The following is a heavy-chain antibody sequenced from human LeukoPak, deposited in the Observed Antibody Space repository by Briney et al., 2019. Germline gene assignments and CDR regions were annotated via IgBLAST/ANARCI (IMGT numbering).Heavy chain of an antibody. CDR1: GYTFTNYY. CDR3: ARGPGRYYFDY. Sequence: ASVKVSCKASGYTFTNYYMHWVRQAPGQGLEWMGVINPSGGSTTYAQKFQGRVTMTRDTSTSTVYMEMSSLRSEDTALYYCARGPGRYYFDYWGQGTLVTVSS. V-gene: IGHV1-46*01. J-gene: IGHJ4*02. CDR2: INPSGGST.